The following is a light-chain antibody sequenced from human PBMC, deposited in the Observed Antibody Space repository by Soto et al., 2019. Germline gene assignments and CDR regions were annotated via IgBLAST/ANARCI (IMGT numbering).Light chain of an antibody. J-gene: IGLJ2*01. Sequence: QSALTQPASVSGSPGQSITISCTGTSSDVGGYNYVSWYQQRPGKAPILMIYDVSYRPSGISNRFSGSKSGNTASLTISGLQAEDEADYYCISYTSTSVVFGGGTKLTVL. V-gene: IGLV2-14*01. CDR3: ISYTSTSVV. CDR1: SSDVGGYNY. CDR2: DVS.